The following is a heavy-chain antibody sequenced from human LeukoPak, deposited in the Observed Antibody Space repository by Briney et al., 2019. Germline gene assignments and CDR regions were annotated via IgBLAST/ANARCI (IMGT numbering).Heavy chain of an antibody. Sequence: AGGSLRLSCAASGFTFTTFAMTWVRQAPGKGLEWVSAISANGDYTYYADSVKGRFTISRDNSKSTLYLQMNSLRAEDTAVYYCAKDRGHWGQGTLVTVSS. CDR1: GFTFTTFA. CDR2: ISANGDYT. V-gene: IGHV3-23*01. D-gene: IGHD6-25*01. CDR3: AKDRGH. J-gene: IGHJ4*02.